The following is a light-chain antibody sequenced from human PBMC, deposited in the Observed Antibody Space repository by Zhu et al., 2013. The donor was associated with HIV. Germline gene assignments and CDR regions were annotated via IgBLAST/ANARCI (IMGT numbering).Light chain of an antibody. CDR3: GTWDSSLSAGV. J-gene: IGLJ2*01. CDR2: DNN. CDR1: RSNIGDNY. Sequence: QSVLTQPPSVSAAPGQKVTISCSGTRSNIGDNYVSWYQQLPGTAPKLLIYDNNKRPSGIPDRFSGSKSGTSATLGITGLQTGDEADYYCGTWDSSLSAGVFGGGTKVTVL. V-gene: IGLV1-51*01.